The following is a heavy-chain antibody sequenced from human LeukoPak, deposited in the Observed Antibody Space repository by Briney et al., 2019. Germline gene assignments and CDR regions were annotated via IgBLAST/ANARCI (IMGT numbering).Heavy chain of an antibody. V-gene: IGHV3-23*01. CDR3: AREGPRGLAFDI. CDR1: GFTFSSYE. J-gene: IGHJ3*02. CDR2: ISGSGGQT. Sequence: PGGSLRLSCAASGFTFSSYEMSWVRQAPGKGPEWVSGISGSGGQTYYADSVKGRFAISRDNSESTLYLQINSLRVDDTATYYCAREGPRGLAFDIWGQGTMVTVSS.